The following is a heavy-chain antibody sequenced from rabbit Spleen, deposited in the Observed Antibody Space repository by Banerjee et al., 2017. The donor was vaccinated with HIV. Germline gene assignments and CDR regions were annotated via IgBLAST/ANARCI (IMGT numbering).Heavy chain of an antibody. Sequence: VESGGGLVKPGASLTLTCKASGFSLSSGYYVAWVRQTPGKGLEWIGCIGSGSGDTWYATWAKGRFSISKTSSTTVDLKMTSLTAADTATYFCARDLPTVIGWNLNLWGPGTLVTVS. CDR1: GFSLSSGYY. J-gene: IGHJ4*01. V-gene: IGHV1S40*01. CDR2: IGSGSGDT. CDR3: ARDLPTVIGWNLNL. D-gene: IGHD2-1*01.